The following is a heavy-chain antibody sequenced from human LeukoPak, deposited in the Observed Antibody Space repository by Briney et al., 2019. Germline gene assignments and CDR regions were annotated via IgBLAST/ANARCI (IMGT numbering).Heavy chain of an antibody. J-gene: IGHJ6*02. CDR1: GFTFSSYA. D-gene: IGHD6-19*01. CDR2: ISGSGGST. V-gene: IGHV3-23*01. CDR3: AKSQGSSGWCNYYYGMDV. Sequence: GGSLRLSCAASGFTFSSYAMSWVRQAPGKGLEWVSAISGSGGSTYYADSVKGRFTISRDNSKNTLYLQMNSLRAEDTAVYYCAKSQGSSGWCNYYYGMDVWGQGTTVTVSS.